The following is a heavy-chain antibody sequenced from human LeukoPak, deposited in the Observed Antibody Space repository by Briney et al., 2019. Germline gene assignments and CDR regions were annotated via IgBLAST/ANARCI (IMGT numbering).Heavy chain of an antibody. Sequence: GASVKVSCKASGGTFSSYAISWARQAPGQGLEWMGGIIPIFGTANYAQKFQGRVTITTDESTSTAYMELSSLRSEDTAVYYCARASGIVASGYHDYWGQGTLVTVSS. CDR3: ARASGIVASGYHDY. J-gene: IGHJ4*02. CDR1: GGTFSSYA. V-gene: IGHV1-69*05. CDR2: IIPIFGTA. D-gene: IGHD1-26*01.